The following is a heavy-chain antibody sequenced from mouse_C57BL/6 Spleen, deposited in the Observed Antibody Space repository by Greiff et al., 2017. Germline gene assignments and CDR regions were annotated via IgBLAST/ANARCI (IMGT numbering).Heavy chain of an antibody. J-gene: IGHJ2*01. CDR2: IHPNSGST. D-gene: IGHD1-1*01. CDR1: GYTFTRYW. Sequence: VQLQQPGAELVKPGASVKLSCKASGYTFTRYWMPWVKQRPGQGLEWIGMIHPNSGSTNYNEKFKSKATLTVDKSSSTAYMQLSSLTSEDSAVYYCASSMYYGSSYFDYWGQGTTLTVSS. CDR3: ASSMYYGSSYFDY. V-gene: IGHV1-64*01.